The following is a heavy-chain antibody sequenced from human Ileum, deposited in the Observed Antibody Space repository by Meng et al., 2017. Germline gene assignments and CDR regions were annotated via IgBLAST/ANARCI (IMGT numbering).Heavy chain of an antibody. CDR1: GGSISSGGYF. V-gene: IGHV4-31*03. J-gene: IGHJ5*02. CDR2: IYSSGFT. Sequence: SETLSLTCTVSGGSISSGGYFWSWIRQHPQKGLEWIGYIYSSGFTYYNPSLKSRVTISVDTSKIQFSLKLTSVTAADTAVYYYARGYSHSSSYVWLDPWGQGTLVTVSS. CDR3: ARGYSHSSSYVWLDP. D-gene: IGHD3-22*01.